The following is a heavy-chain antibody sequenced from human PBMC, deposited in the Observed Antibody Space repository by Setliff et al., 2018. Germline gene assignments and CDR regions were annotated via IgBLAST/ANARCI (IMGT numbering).Heavy chain of an antibody. CDR2: IYYSGST. D-gene: IGHD3-16*01. CDR3: ARDRLTAPYYFDY. J-gene: IGHJ4*02. Sequence: SVTLSLTCTVSGGSISSGAYHWSWIRQHPGKGLEWIGYIYYSGSTYYNPSLKSRLTLSVDTSNNQFSLKLASVTAADTAVYYCARDRLTAPYYFDYWGQGTLVTVSS. V-gene: IGHV4-31*03. CDR1: GGSISSGAYH.